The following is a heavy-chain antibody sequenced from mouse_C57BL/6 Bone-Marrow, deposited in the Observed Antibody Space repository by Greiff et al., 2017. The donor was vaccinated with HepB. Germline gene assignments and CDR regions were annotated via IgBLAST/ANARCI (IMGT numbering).Heavy chain of an antibody. CDR2: IWTGGGT. D-gene: IGHD1-1*01. V-gene: IGHV2-9-1*01. CDR1: GFSLTSYA. CDR3: ASYYYGSSYPAWFAY. Sequence: QVQLKQSGPGLVAPSQSLSITCTVSGFSLTSYAISWVRQPPGKGLEWLGVIWTGGGTNYNSALKSRLSISKDNSKSQVFLKMNSLQTDDTARYYCASYYYGSSYPAWFAYWGQGTLVTVSA. J-gene: IGHJ3*01.